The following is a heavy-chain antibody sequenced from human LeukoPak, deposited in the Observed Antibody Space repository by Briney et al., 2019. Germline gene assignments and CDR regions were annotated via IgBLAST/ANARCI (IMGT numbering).Heavy chain of an antibody. CDR3: AKEWDGSGTRLGWFDP. D-gene: IGHD3-10*01. V-gene: IGHV3-23*01. CDR2: MSGSGGVT. J-gene: IGHJ5*02. Sequence: GGSLRLSCVASGFTFGSYAMSWVRQAPGKGLEWVSLMSGSGGVTYYADSVKGRFTISRDNSKNTLYLQMNSLRAEDTATYYCAKEWDGSGTRLGWFDPWGQGTLVTVSS. CDR1: GFTFGSYA.